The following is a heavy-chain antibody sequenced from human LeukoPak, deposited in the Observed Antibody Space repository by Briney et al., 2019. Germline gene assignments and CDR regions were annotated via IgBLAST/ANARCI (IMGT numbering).Heavy chain of an antibody. D-gene: IGHD3-10*01. CDR2: INPNSGGT. Sequence: ASVKVSCKASGYTFTGYYKHWVRQAPGQGLEWMGWINPNSGGTNYAQKFQGRVTMTRDTSISTAYMELSRLRSDDTAVYYCAREGSTMVPGVIMRSVDPDYWGQGTLVTVSS. CDR1: GYTFTGYY. CDR3: AREGSTMVPGVIMRSVDPDY. J-gene: IGHJ4*02. V-gene: IGHV1-2*02.